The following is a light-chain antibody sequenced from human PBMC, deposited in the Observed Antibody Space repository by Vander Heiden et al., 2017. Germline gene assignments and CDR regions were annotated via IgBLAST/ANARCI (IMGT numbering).Light chain of an antibody. CDR1: QGISSA. Sequence: IQLTQSPSSLSASVGDRVTITCRASQGISSALAWYQQKPGKAPKVLIYDASSLESGVPSRFSGSGSGTDFTLTISSLQTEDFATYYCQQFNSYPITFDQGTRLEIK. J-gene: IGKJ5*01. CDR3: QQFNSYPIT. V-gene: IGKV1-13*02. CDR2: DAS.